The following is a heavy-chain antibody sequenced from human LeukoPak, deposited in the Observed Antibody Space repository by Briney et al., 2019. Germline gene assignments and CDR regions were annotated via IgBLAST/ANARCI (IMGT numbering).Heavy chain of an antibody. D-gene: IGHD3-22*01. Sequence: GGSLRLSCAVSGFTFSSYAMSWVRRAPGKGLEWVANINQDGTEKYYVDSMKGRFTVSRDNAKNSLYLQMNSLRAEDTAVYYCARDRGKWDFYDSSGFHFDTLGYWGQGTLVTVSS. CDR3: ARDRGKWDFYDSSGFHFDTLGY. CDR2: INQDGTEK. J-gene: IGHJ4*02. CDR1: GFTFSSYA. V-gene: IGHV3-7*01.